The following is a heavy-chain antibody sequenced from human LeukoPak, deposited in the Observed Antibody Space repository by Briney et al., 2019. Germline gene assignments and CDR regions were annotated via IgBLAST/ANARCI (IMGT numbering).Heavy chain of an antibody. Sequence: GGSLRLSCPASRFTFSNYWMSWVRQAPGKGLEWVANIKEDGSEKYYVDSVKGRFTISRDNAKNSLYLQMNSLRAEDTAVYYCARDGDVDSTTGAFDIWGQGTMVTVSS. CDR3: ARDGDVDSTTGAFDI. CDR1: RFTFSNYW. V-gene: IGHV3-7*01. D-gene: IGHD7-27*01. CDR2: IKEDGSEK. J-gene: IGHJ3*02.